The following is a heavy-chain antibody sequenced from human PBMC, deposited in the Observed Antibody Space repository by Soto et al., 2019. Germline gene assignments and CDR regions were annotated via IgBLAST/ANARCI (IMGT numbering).Heavy chain of an antibody. Sequence: PGVSLRLSCAASGFTFGNYGMHWVRQAPGKGLEWAAGISKDGRSQSYANSVKGRFIISRDNSRNTLDLQMNSLRPEDTATYYCAKEAGHLDALAVWGQRTPVTVSS. CDR3: AKEAGHLDALAV. CDR1: GFTFGNYG. V-gene: IGHV3-30*18. J-gene: IGHJ3*01. CDR2: ISKDGRSQ.